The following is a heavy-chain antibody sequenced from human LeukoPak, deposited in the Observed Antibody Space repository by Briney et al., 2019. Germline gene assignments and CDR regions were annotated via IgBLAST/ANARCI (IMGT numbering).Heavy chain of an antibody. V-gene: IGHV1-46*01. J-gene: IGHJ2*01. CDR2: INPSDART. Sequence: ASVKVSCKASGYSFTSDYLHWVRQAPGHGLEWIGMINPSDARTTYAQKFQGRVTMTRDTSTTTVYMEMSSLRSDDTAVFYCARDKSNSSSWPFDLWGRGTLVTVSS. CDR1: GYSFTSDY. D-gene: IGHD6-13*01. CDR3: ARDKSNSSSWPFDL.